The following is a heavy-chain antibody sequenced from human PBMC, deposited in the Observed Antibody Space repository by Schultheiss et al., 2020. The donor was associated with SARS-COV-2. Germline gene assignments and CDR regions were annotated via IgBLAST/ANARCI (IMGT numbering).Heavy chain of an antibody. V-gene: IGHV4-34*01. Sequence: SETLSLTCAVYGGSFSGYYWSWIRQPPGKGLEWIGEINHSGSTYYNPSLKSRVTMSVDTSKNQFSLKLSSVTAADTAVYYCARDRSGSLGYWGQGTLVTVSS. D-gene: IGHD5-12*01. CDR3: ARDRSGSLGY. CDR1: GGSFSGYY. CDR2: INHSGST. J-gene: IGHJ4*02.